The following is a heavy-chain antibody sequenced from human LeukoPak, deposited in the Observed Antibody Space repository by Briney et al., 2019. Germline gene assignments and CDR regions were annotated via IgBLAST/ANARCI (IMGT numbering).Heavy chain of an antibody. V-gene: IGHV3-30-3*01. CDR3: ANSRYYYDSSGYRHDY. CDR1: GFTFSSYA. D-gene: IGHD3-22*01. Sequence: TGGSLRLSCAASGFTFSSYALHWVRQAPGKGLEWVAVISYDGSNKYYADSVKGRFTISRDNSKNTLYLQMNSLRAEDTAVYYCANSRYYYDSSGYRHDYWGQGTLVTVSS. CDR2: ISYDGSNK. J-gene: IGHJ4*02.